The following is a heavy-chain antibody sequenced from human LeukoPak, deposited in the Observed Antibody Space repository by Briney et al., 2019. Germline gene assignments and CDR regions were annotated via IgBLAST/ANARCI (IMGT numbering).Heavy chain of an antibody. J-gene: IGHJ4*02. CDR3: ARGFKAYYDNSGYYYYFDY. V-gene: IGHV3-33*01. Sequence: GGSLGLSCAASGFTFDSFVMHWVRQVPGKGLEWVAIIWYDGSNKYYADSVKGRFTISRDNSKNTVYLQMNSLRAEDTAVYFCARGFKAYYDNSGYYYYFDYWGQGTLVTVSS. CDR1: GFTFDSFV. CDR2: IWYDGSNK. D-gene: IGHD3-22*01.